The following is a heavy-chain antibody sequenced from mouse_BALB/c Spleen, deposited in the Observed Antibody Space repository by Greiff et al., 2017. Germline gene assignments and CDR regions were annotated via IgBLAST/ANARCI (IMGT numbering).Heavy chain of an antibody. D-gene: IGHD2-2*01. J-gene: IGHJ2*01. CDR1: GYSITSDYA. CDR3: ARGEWLRYFDY. Sequence: EVQLQESGPGLVKPSQSLSLTCTVTGYSITSDYAWNWIRQFPGNKLEWMGYISYSGSTSYNPSLKSRISITRDTSKNQFFLQLNSVTTEDTATYYCARGEWLRYFDYWGQGTTLTVSS. CDR2: ISYSGST. V-gene: IGHV3-2*02.